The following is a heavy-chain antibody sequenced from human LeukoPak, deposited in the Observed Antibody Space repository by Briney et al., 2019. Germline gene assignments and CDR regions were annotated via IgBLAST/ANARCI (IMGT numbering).Heavy chain of an antibody. CDR2: IKPDGSET. V-gene: IGHV3-7*01. CDR1: GFPFKCYW. J-gene: IGHJ4*02. Sequence: GGSLRLSCVASGFPFKCYWMTGVRQPPAKGLDWVDNIKPDGSETNYLDSVKGRFTISRDIARDSLFLEMNNLRVDDTAVYYCARDGGELWPLDEWGQGILVTVSS. CDR3: ARDGGELWPLDE. D-gene: IGHD3-10*01.